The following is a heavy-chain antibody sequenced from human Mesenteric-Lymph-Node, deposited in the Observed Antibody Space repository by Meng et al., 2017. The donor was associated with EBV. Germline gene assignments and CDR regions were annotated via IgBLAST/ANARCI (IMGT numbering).Heavy chain of an antibody. V-gene: IGHV3-74*01. Sequence: EVQLVESXXXXVXXGGSLSLACAASGFTFSSYWMHWVRQAPGKGLVWVSRINSDGSSTSYADSVKGRFTISRDNAKNTLYLQMNSLRAEDTAVYYCAKMTTVSKVGDYWGQGTLLTVSS. CDR3: AKMTTVSKVGDY. CDR1: GFTFSSYW. CDR2: INSDGSST. J-gene: IGHJ4*02. D-gene: IGHD4-17*01.